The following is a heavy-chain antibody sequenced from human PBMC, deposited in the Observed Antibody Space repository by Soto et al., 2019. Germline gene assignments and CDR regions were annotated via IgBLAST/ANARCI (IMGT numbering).Heavy chain of an antibody. D-gene: IGHD6-19*01. CDR2: SSGSGGST. Sequence: GGSLRLSCAVSGLTFSNVDLSWVRQPPGKGLEWVSASSGSGGSTYYADSVKGRFTISRDNSKNTLYLQMNSLRAEDTAVYYCANPVYTGIAVAGTPPFASYWGQGTLVTVSS. CDR1: GLTFSNVD. V-gene: IGHV3-23*01. J-gene: IGHJ4*02. CDR3: ANPVYTGIAVAGTPPFASY.